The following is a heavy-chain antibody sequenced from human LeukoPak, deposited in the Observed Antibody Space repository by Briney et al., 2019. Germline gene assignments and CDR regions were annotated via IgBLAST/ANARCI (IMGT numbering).Heavy chain of an antibody. CDR2: IKQDGSEK. J-gene: IGHJ4*02. Sequence: GGSLRLSCAASGFTFSSYWMSWVRQAPGKGLEWVANIKQDGSEKYYVDSVKGRFTISRDNAKNSLYLQMNSLRAEDTAVYYCARGHYYDSSGYSNWGQGTLVTVSS. D-gene: IGHD3-22*01. CDR1: GFTFSSYW. CDR3: ARGHYYDSSGYSN. V-gene: IGHV3-7*01.